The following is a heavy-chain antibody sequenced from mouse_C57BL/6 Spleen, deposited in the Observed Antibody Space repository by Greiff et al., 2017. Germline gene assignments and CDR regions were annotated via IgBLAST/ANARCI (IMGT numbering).Heavy chain of an antibody. V-gene: IGHV6-3*01. CDR1: GFTFSNYW. Sequence: EVKVEESGGGLVQPGGSMKLSCVASGFTFSNYWMNWVRQSPEQGLEWVAQIRLKSDNYATHYAESVKGRFTISSDDSKSSVYLQMNNLRAEDTGIYCCTGINGYYEGVDYWGEGTTLTGSS. J-gene: IGHJ2*01. CDR3: TGINGYYEGVDY. D-gene: IGHD2-3*01. CDR2: IRLKSDNYAT.